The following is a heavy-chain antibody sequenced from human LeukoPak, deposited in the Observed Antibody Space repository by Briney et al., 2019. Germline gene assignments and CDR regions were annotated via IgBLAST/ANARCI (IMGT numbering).Heavy chain of an antibody. Sequence: PSETLSLTCTVSGGSISSGSYYWSWIRQPAGKGLEWIGRIYTSGSTNYNPSLKSRVTISVDTSKNRFSLKLTSVTAADTAVYYCAREGGYTYGLESIDYWGQGTLVTVSS. CDR2: IYTSGST. D-gene: IGHD5-18*01. V-gene: IGHV4-61*02. J-gene: IGHJ4*02. CDR3: AREGGYTYGLESIDY. CDR1: GGSISSGSYY.